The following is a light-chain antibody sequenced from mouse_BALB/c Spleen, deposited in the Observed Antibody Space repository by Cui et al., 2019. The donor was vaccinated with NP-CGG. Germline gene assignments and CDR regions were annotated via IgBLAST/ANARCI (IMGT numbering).Light chain of an antibody. V-gene: IGLV1*01. Sequence: HAVVTQASLHTTSPGETVTLTCRSSTGAVTTSNYANWVQEKPDHLFTGLIGGTNNRAPGVPARFSGSLIGDKAALTITGAQTEDEAIYFCALWYSNHWVFGGGTKLTVL. J-gene: IGLJ1*01. CDR2: GTN. CDR1: TGAVTTSNY. CDR3: ALWYSNHWV.